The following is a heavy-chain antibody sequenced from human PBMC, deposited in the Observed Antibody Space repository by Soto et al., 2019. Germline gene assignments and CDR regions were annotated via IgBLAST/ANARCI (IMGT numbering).Heavy chain of an antibody. CDR3: AHRPSGWYLFDY. Sequence: SGPTLVNPTQTLTLTCTFSGFSLNTYGVGVAWVRQPPGKALEWLALIYWNDDKRYSPSLKARLTITKDTSKNQVVLTMTNMDPVDTATYYCAHRPSGWYLFDYWGQGTLVTVSS. V-gene: IGHV2-5*01. CDR2: IYWNDDK. D-gene: IGHD6-19*01. J-gene: IGHJ4*02. CDR1: GFSLNTYGVG.